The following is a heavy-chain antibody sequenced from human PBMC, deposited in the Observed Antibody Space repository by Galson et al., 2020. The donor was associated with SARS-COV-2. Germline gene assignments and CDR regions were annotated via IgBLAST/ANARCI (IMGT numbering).Heavy chain of an antibody. CDR2: IYHNGNA. CDR3: ARGITGSQFDP. Sequence: ETLSLTCTISGASISQNYWTWIRQSPQKGLEWIGYIYHNGNANYNPSLKSRVSISVDPSKNQFSLKLTSVSAADTAVYYCARGITGSQFDPGGQGTQVTVSS. J-gene: IGHJ5*02. D-gene: IGHD1-20*01. V-gene: IGHV4-59*13. CDR1: GASISQNY.